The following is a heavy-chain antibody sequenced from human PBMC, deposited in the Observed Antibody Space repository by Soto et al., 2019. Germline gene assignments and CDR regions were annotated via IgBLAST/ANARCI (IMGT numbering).Heavy chain of an antibody. D-gene: IGHD2-2*01. CDR3: ARDYVGYCSTILCYGGSGPDAFDI. CDR2: ISYDGSNK. Sequence: GGTLRLSCAASGFTFSSYAMHWVRQAPGKGLEWVAVISYDGSNKYYADSVKGRFTISRDNSKNTLYLQMNSLRAEDTAVYYCARDYVGYCSTILCYGGSGPDAFDIWGPGTMVTV. J-gene: IGHJ3*02. V-gene: IGHV3-30-3*01. CDR1: GFTFSSYA.